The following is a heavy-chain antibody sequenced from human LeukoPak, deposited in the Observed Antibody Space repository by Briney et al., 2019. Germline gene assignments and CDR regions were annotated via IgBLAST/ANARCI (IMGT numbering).Heavy chain of an antibody. Sequence: SVKVSCKASGGTFSSYAISWVRQAPGQGLEWMGRIIPILGIANYAQKFQGRVTITADKSTSTAYMELSSLRSEDTAVYYCARMTTVVTRGFDYWGQGTLVTVSS. J-gene: IGHJ4*02. CDR3: ARMTTVVTRGFDY. D-gene: IGHD4-23*01. CDR2: IIPILGIA. V-gene: IGHV1-69*04. CDR1: GGTFSSYA.